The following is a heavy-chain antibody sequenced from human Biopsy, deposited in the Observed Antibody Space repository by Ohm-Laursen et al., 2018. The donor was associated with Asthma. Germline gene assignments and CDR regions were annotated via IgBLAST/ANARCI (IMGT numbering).Heavy chain of an antibody. J-gene: IGHJ6*02. V-gene: IGHV1-69*01. Sequence: SSVKVSCKASGDSFSNYAISWVRQAPRQGLEWMGGLIPVLGTADYAQNFQGRVTITADVFTNTVHMELSSLRSEDTAVLYCAKARCYYYYCDMEVWGQGTTVTVSS. CDR2: LIPVLGTA. CDR1: GDSFSNYA. CDR3: AKARCYYYYCDMEV. D-gene: IGHD3-16*02.